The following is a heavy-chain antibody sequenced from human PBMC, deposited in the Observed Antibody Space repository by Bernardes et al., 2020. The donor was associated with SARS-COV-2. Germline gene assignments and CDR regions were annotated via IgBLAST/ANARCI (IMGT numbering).Heavy chain of an antibody. J-gene: IGHJ4*02. CDR1: GYTFTSYG. Sequence: ASVKVSCKASGYTFTSYGISWVRQAPGQGLEWMGWISAYNGNTNYAQKLQGRVTMTTDTSTSTAYMELRSLRSDDTAVYYCARAARYYYDSSGYYWGLNDYWGQRTLVTVSS. CDR3: ARAARYYYDSSGYYWGLNDY. CDR2: ISAYNGNT. V-gene: IGHV1-18*01. D-gene: IGHD3-22*01.